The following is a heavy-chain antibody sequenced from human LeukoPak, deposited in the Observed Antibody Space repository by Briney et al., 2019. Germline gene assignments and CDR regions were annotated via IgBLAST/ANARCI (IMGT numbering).Heavy chain of an antibody. V-gene: IGHV3-7*01. CDR1: GFTFSSYW. D-gene: IGHD6-19*01. Sequence: PGGSLRLSCAASGFTFSSYWMSWVRQAPGKGLEWVANIKQDGSEKYYVDSVKGRFTISRDNAKNSLYLQMNSLGAEDTAVYYCARDPVDGAFDIWGQGTMVTVSS. J-gene: IGHJ3*02. CDR2: IKQDGSEK. CDR3: ARDPVDGAFDI.